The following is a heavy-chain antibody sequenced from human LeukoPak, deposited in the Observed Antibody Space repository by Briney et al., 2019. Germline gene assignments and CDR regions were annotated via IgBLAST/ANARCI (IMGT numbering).Heavy chain of an antibody. CDR3: VRGCSCGICYIGH. CDR1: GFTFSSCW. J-gene: IGHJ4*02. CDR2: IHSDGSSS. Sequence: PGGSLRLSCAASGFTFSSCWVHWVRQAPGQGLVWVSGIHSDGSSSRYADSAKGRFTISRDNAKNTLYLQMNSLRVEDTAVYYCVRGCSCGICYIGHWGQGTLVTVSS. V-gene: IGHV3-74*01. D-gene: IGHD2-15*01.